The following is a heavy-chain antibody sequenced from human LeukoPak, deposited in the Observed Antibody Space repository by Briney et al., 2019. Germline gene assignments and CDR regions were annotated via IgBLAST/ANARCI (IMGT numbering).Heavy chain of an antibody. J-gene: IGHJ4*02. CDR2: INHSGST. D-gene: IGHD3-10*01. CDR1: GGSFSGYY. V-gene: IGHV4-34*01. CDR3: ARDYYGSGSYYNKWRYYFDY. Sequence: SETLSLTCAVYGGSFSGYYWSWIRQPPGKGLEWIGEINHSGSTNYNPSLKSRVTISVDTSKNQLSLKLSSVTAADTAVYYCARDYYGSGSYYNKWRYYFDYWGQGTLVTVSS.